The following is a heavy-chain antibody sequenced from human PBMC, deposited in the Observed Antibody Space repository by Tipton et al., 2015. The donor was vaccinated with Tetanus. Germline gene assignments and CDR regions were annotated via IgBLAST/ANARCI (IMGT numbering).Heavy chain of an antibody. Sequence: LRLSCAVSGYSISSGYYWGWIRQPPGKGLEWIGTIYHSGNTYYTPSLKSRVTISVDTSKNQFSLKLTSVTAADTAVYYCARIRTTVGYFDFWGQGTLGTVTS. CDR2: IYHSGNT. V-gene: IGHV4-38-2*01. CDR3: ARIRTTVGYFDF. J-gene: IGHJ4*02. CDR1: GYSISSGYY. D-gene: IGHD1-26*01.